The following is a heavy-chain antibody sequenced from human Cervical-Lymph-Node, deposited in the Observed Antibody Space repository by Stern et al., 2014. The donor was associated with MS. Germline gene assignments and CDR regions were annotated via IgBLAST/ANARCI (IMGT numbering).Heavy chain of an antibody. J-gene: IGHJ4*02. CDR3: ASAPYTASWCDY. D-gene: IGHD2-2*02. CDR1: GGTFKNLA. Sequence: VQLVESGPEVRKPGSSVKVSCKASGGTFKNLAFTWVRQAPGQGLEWIGRITPLFGTSDYAQKFQDRVTLTADKSPTTAYMELSGLRSDDTAVYYCASAPYTASWCDYWGQGALVTVSS. CDR2: ITPLFGTS. V-gene: IGHV1-69*06.